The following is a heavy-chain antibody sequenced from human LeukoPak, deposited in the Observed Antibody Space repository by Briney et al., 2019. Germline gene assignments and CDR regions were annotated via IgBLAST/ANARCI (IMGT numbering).Heavy chain of an antibody. V-gene: IGHV3-23*01. Sequence: GGSLRLSCAASGFTLSSYAMSWVRQAPGKGLEWVSAISGSGGSTYYADSVKGRFTISRDNSRNTLYLQMNSLRAEDTAVYYCARDRGPFDYWGQGTLVTVSS. D-gene: IGHD3-10*01. CDR1: GFTLSSYA. CDR3: ARDRGPFDY. CDR2: ISGSGGST. J-gene: IGHJ4*02.